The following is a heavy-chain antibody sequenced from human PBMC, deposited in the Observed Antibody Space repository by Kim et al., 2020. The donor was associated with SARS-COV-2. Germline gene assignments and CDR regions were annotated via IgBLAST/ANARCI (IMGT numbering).Heavy chain of an antibody. Sequence: GGSLRLSCTASGFTFGDYAMSWFRQALGKGLEWVGFIRSKAYGGTTEYAASVKGRFTISRDDSKSIAYLQMNSLKTEDTAVYYCTRDQAPRLRYFDWQPRTHYYYYYGMDVWGQGTTVTVSS. J-gene: IGHJ6*02. CDR3: TRDQAPRLRYFDWQPRTHYYYYYGMDV. D-gene: IGHD3-9*01. CDR2: IRSKAYGGTT. V-gene: IGHV3-49*03. CDR1: GFTFGDYA.